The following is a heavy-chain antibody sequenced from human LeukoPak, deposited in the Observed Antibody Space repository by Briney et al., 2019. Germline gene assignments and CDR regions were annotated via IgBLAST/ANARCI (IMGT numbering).Heavy chain of an antibody. J-gene: IGHJ5*02. CDR1: GASITDHY. D-gene: IGHD3-3*01. CDR2: IYYSGST. Sequence: ETLSLTCTVSGASITDHYWSWVRQPPGKGLEWIGYIYYSGSTNYNPSLKSRVTISVDTSKNQFSLKLSSVTAADTAVYYCARGVSGDFWSGYRWFDPWGQGTLVTVSS. V-gene: IGHV4-59*11. CDR3: ARGVSGDFWSGYRWFDP.